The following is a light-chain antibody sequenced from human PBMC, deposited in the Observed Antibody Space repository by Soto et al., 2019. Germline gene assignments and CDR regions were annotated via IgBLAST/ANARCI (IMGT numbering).Light chain of an antibody. CDR2: GAS. CDR3: QQYNSYST. J-gene: IGKJ1*01. Sequence: EIVMTQSPATLSVSPGERATLSCKASHGVSSNLAWYQQKPGQAPRLLIYGASTRATGIPARFSGSGSGTEFTLTISSLQSEDFATYYCQQYNSYSTFGQGTKVDIK. V-gene: IGKV3-15*01. CDR1: HGVSSN.